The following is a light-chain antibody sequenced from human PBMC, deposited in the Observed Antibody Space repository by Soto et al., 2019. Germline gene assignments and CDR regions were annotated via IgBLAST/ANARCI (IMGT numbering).Light chain of an antibody. CDR1: SSDVGGYNY. J-gene: IGLJ1*01. CDR2: DVS. V-gene: IGLV2-14*03. Sequence: QSVLTQPASVSGSPSQSITISCTGTSSDVGGYNYVSWYQQHPGKAPNLMIYDVSNRPSGVSNRFSGSKSGNTASLTISGLQAEDEADYYCSSYTTSSTYVFGTGTKVTVL. CDR3: SSYTTSSTYV.